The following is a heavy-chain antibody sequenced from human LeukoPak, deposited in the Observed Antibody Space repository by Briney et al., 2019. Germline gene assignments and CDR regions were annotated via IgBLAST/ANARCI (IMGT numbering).Heavy chain of an antibody. CDR1: GYTFTSYD. CDR3: VRVYGAIDY. J-gene: IGHJ4*02. CDR2: MNPNSGYT. D-gene: IGHD4-17*01. Sequence: ASVKVSCKTSGYTFTSYDINWVRHATGQGLEWMVWMNPNSGYTGFAQKFQGRVTMTRDTSISTAYMELNSLRSEDTAVYYCVRVYGAIDYWGQGTLVTVSS. V-gene: IGHV1-8*01.